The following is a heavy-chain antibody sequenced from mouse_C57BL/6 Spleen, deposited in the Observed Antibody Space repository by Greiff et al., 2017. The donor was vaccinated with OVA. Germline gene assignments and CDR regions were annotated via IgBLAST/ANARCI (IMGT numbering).Heavy chain of an antibody. J-gene: IGHJ2*01. CDR3: ARITTVVGFGY. D-gene: IGHD1-1*01. Sequence: QVQLQQPGAELVRPGTSVKLSCKASGYTFTSYWMHWVKQRPGQGLEWIGVIDPSDSYTNYNQKFKGQATLTVDTSSSTAYMQLSSLTSEDSAVYYCARITTVVGFGYWGQGTTLTVSS. V-gene: IGHV1-59*01. CDR2: IDPSDSYT. CDR1: GYTFTSYW.